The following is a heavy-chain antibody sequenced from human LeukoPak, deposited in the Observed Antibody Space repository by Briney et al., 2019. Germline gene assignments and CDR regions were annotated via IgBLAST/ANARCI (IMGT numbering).Heavy chain of an antibody. CDR2: IIPIFGTA. V-gene: IGHV1-69*05. CDR1: GGTFSSYA. D-gene: IGHD6-13*01. J-gene: IGHJ4*02. CDR3: ASIAAAGTGY. Sequence: SVKVSCKASGGTFSSYAISWVRQAPGQGLEWMGGIIPIFGTANYAQKFQGRVTMTRDTSTSTVYMELSSLRSEDTAVHYCASIAAAGTGYWGQGTLVTVSS.